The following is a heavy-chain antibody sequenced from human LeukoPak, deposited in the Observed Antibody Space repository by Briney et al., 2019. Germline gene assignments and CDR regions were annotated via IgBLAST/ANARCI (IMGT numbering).Heavy chain of an antibody. CDR1: GYIPTPSC. V-gene: IGHV3-74*03. CDR3: TTVLSSNRYNLCDY. Sequence: PAGTLRLSWADSGYIPTPSCTHWVLQSPVSGLITCSRISPDGSTTLYAHSVKGRFTISRDNAKNTLYLQMNSLGAEDTAVYYCTTVLSSNRYNLCDYWGQGTLVTVPS. D-gene: IGHD6-13*01. CDR2: ISPDGSTT. J-gene: IGHJ4*02.